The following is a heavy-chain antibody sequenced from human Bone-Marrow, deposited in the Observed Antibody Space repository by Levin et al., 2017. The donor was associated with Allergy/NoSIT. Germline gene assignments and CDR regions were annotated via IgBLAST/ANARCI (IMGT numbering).Heavy chain of an antibody. Sequence: RASVKVSCKASGGTFSSYAISWVRQAPGQGLEWMGGIIPIFGTANYAQKFQGRVTITADESTSTAYMELSSLRSEDTAVYYCAQQLAALYYYYGMDVWGQGTTVTVSS. D-gene: IGHD6-13*01. CDR3: AQQLAALYYYYGMDV. CDR1: GGTFSSYA. J-gene: IGHJ6*02. V-gene: IGHV1-69*13. CDR2: IIPIFGTA.